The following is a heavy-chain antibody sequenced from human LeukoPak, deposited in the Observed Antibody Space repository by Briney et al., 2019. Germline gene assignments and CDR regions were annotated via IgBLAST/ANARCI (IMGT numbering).Heavy chain of an antibody. Sequence: PGGSLRLSCAASGFTFSSYWMSWVRQAPGKGLEWVANIKQDGSEEYYVDSVKGRLTISRDNVKNSLYLQMNSLRAEDTAVYYCARDSSGYYSGMDVWGQGTTVTVSS. V-gene: IGHV3-7*01. CDR3: ARDSSGYYSGMDV. J-gene: IGHJ6*02. CDR2: IKQDGSEE. CDR1: GFTFSSYW. D-gene: IGHD3-3*01.